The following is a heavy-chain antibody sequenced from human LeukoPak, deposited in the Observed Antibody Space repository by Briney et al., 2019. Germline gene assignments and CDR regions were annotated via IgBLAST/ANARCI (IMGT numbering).Heavy chain of an antibody. J-gene: IGHJ3*02. Sequence: SQTLSLTCGISGDIFSSNSAAWDWIRQSPSRGLEWLVRTYYRSNLYNDYAGSVKSRITMNPDKSKYQFSLQVNSVTPEEKEGXXXXXXXXXXDSSGQTDAFDIWGQGTMVTVSS. CDR2: TYYRSNLYN. V-gene: IGHV6-1*01. CDR1: GDIFSSNSAA. CDR3: XXXXXXXDSSGQTDAFDI. D-gene: IGHD3-22*01.